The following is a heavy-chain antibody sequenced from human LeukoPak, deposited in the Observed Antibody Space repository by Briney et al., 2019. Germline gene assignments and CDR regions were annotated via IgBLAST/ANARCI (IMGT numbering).Heavy chain of an antibody. V-gene: IGHV4-39*01. D-gene: IGHD2-15*01. Sequence: SETLSLTCIVSGASISSGTYYWGWIRQPPGKGLEWIGSVYYSGNTYYNPSLKSRVTISVGTSKNQFSLKLNSVTAADTAVYYCARSVNIVVEYYFDYWGQGTLVTVSS. CDR2: VYYSGNT. CDR1: GASISSGTYY. J-gene: IGHJ4*02. CDR3: ARSVNIVVEYYFDY.